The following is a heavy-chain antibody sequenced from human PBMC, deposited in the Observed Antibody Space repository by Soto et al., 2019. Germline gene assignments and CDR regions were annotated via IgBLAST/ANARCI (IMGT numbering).Heavy chain of an antibody. CDR1: GGTFSTYT. Sequence: QVQLVQSGAEVKKPGSSVKVSCKTSGGTFSTYTINWVRQAPGQGLEWMGRIIPILGVAEYAQKFQGRVTITADKSTSIVYMELSSLRSEATAVYYCATDRRGLHSEGTGNWFDPWGQGTLVTVSS. V-gene: IGHV1-69*04. CDR3: ATDRRGLHSEGTGNWFDP. CDR2: IIPILGVA. D-gene: IGHD5-12*01. J-gene: IGHJ5*02.